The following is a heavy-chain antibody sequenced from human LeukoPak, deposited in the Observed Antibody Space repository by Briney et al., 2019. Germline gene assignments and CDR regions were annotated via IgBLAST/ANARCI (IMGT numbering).Heavy chain of an antibody. Sequence: SETLSLTCAVSGYSIISDYYWGWIRQPPGKGLEWIVTIYHSGSTYYTPSLKSRVTISIDTSKNQFSLKLSSVTAANTAVYYCAREAYGSGNYHLDYWGQGTLVTVSS. CDR2: IYHSGST. J-gene: IGHJ4*02. CDR1: GYSIISDYY. CDR3: AREAYGSGNYHLDY. V-gene: IGHV4-38-2*02. D-gene: IGHD3-10*01.